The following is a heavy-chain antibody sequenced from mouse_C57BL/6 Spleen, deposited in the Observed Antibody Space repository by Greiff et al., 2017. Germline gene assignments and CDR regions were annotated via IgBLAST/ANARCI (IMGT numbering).Heavy chain of an antibody. D-gene: IGHD1-1*01. V-gene: IGHV1-54*01. CDR3: ARSDYYGSSLDY. J-gene: IGHJ2*01. CDR2: INPGSGGT. CDR1: GYAFTNYL. Sequence: VKLQQSGAELVRPGASVKVSCKASGYAFTNYLIEWVKQRPGQGLEWIGVINPGSGGTNYNEKIKGKATLTADKSSSTAYMQLSSLTSEASAVYFCARSDYYGSSLDYWGQGTTLTVSS.